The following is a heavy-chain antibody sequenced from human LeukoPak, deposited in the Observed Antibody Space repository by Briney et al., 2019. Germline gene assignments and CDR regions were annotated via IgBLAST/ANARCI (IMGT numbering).Heavy chain of an antibody. D-gene: IGHD2-2*01. Sequence: TSETLSLTCGVSGYSISRGYYWGWIRPPPGKGLEGIGRFYHSGSTYYNPSPKSRLTISVDTSKHQFSLNLSSVTAADTAVYFCASGLAVPAPVYYFDYWGQGTLVTVS. CDR2: FYHSGST. CDR3: ASGLAVPAPVYYFDY. CDR1: GYSISRGYY. V-gene: IGHV4-38-2*01. J-gene: IGHJ4*02.